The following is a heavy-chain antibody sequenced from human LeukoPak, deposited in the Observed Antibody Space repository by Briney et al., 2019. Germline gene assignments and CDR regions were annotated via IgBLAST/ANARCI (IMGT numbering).Heavy chain of an antibody. Sequence: GRPLRLSCAASGFTFSSYGMHWVRQAPGEGLEWVAVIWYDGSNKYYADSVKGRFTVSRDNSKNTMDLQMNSLRAEDTAVYYCAREQYGSDDALDIWGQGTMVIVSS. CDR2: IWYDGSNK. V-gene: IGHV3-33*01. CDR1: GFTFSSYG. CDR3: AREQYGSDDALDI. D-gene: IGHD4-17*01. J-gene: IGHJ3*02.